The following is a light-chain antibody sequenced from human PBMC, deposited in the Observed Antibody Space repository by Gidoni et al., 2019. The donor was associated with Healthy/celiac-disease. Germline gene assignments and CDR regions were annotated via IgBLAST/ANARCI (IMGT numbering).Light chain of an antibody. V-gene: IGKV3-20*01. CDR2: CAS. CDR1: QSVSSSY. J-gene: IGKJ1*01. CDR3: QQYGSSPA. Sequence: EIVLTQSPGTLSLSPGERATLSCRASQSVSSSYLAWYQQKPGQAPRLLIYCASSRATGIPDRFSGSGSGTDFTLTISRLEPEDFAVYYCQQYGSSPAFXQXTKVEIK.